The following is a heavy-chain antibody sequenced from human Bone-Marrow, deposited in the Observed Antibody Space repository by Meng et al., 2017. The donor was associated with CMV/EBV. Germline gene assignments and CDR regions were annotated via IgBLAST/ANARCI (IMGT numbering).Heavy chain of an antibody. J-gene: IGHJ4*02. D-gene: IGHD1-1*01. V-gene: IGHV3-48*04. Sequence: ETLSLTCAASGFTFSSYSMNWVRQAPGKGLEWVSYISSSSSTIYYADSVKGRFTISRDNAKNSLYLQMNSLRAEDTAVYYCARVRRIQPLTKENEYYFDYWGQGTLVTVSS. CDR3: ARVRRIQPLTKENEYYFDY. CDR2: ISSSSSTI. CDR1: GFTFSSYS.